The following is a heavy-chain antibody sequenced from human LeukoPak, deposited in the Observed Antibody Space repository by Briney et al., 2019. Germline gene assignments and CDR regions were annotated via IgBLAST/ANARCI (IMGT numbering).Heavy chain of an antibody. CDR2: FDPEDGET. D-gene: IGHD3-3*01. CDR1: GYTLTELS. J-gene: IGHJ5*02. Sequence: ASVKVSCKVSGYTLTELSMHWVRQAPGKGLEWMGGFDPEDGETIYAQKFQGRVTMTEDTSTDTAYMELSSLRSEDTAVYYCATYNPLTITIFGSAPVDGSDPWGQGTLVTVSS. V-gene: IGHV1-24*01. CDR3: ATYNPLTITIFGSAPVDGSDP.